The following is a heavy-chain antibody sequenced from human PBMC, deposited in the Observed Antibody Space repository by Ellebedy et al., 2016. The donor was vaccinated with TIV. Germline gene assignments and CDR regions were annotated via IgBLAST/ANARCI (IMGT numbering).Heavy chain of an antibody. V-gene: IGHV4-59*01. CDR3: ARAGTYYDFWSGYYHNWFDP. J-gene: IGHJ5*02. Sequence: SETLSLTXTVSGGSISSYYWSWIRQPPGKGLEWIGYIYYSGSTNYNPSLKSRVTISVDTSKNQFSLKLSSVTAADTAVYYCARAGTYYDFWSGYYHNWFDPWGQGTLVTVSS. CDR1: GGSISSYY. D-gene: IGHD3-3*01. CDR2: IYYSGST.